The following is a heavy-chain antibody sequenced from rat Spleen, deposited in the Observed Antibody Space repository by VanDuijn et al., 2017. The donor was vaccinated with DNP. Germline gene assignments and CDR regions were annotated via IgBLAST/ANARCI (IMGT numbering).Heavy chain of an antibody. CDR1: GFTFSDYN. J-gene: IGHJ2*01. Sequence: EVQLVESGGGLVQPGRSLKLSCAASGFTFSDYNMAWVRQAPKKGLEWVAAISPSGSRTYYTDSVKGRFTISRDYARSTLYLQMDSLRSEDTATYYCAREQHYYFDYWGQGVMVTVSS. V-gene: IGHV5S10*01. CDR3: AREQHYYFDY. D-gene: IGHD1-10*01. CDR2: ISPSGSRT.